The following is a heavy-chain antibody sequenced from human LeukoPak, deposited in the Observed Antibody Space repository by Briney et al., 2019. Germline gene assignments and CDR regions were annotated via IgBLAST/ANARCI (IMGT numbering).Heavy chain of an antibody. Sequence: SETLSLTCTVSGGSISSSNYYWGWIRQSPGKGLEWIGSIYDSGSTYYNPALRNRVIISVDTSKNQFSLQLNSVTAADTAVYYCAREAAGALDNWGQGTLVTVSS. V-gene: IGHV4-39*07. CDR1: GGSISSSNYY. J-gene: IGHJ4*02. CDR2: IYDSGST. D-gene: IGHD6-19*01. CDR3: AREAAGALDN.